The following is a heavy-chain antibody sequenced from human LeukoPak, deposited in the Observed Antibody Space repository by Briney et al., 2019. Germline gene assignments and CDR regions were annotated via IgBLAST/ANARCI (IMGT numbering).Heavy chain of an antibody. J-gene: IGHJ4*02. V-gene: IGHV4-39*01. CDR3: VTYYFDSSGPKKNY. CDR2: IYYSGNT. CDR1: GGSISTGAYY. Sequence: SETLSLTCIVSGGSISTGAYYWGWIRQPPGEGLQWIGRIYYSGNTYYNSSLKSRVTISVDTSTSQFSLKLSSVTAADTAVYYCVTYYFDSSGPKKNYWGQGTLVTVSS. D-gene: IGHD3-22*01.